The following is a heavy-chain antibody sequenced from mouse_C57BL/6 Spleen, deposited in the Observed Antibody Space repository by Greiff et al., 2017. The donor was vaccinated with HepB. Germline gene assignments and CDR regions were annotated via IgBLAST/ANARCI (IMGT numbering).Heavy chain of an antibody. J-gene: IGHJ4*01. V-gene: IGHV1-66*01. CDR2: IYPGSGNT. D-gene: IGHD3-2*02. CDR3: ARSGSGAMDY. CDR1: GYSFTSYY. Sequence: QVHVKQSGPELVKPGASVKISCKASGYSFTSYYIHWVKQRPGQGLEWIGWIYPGSGNTKYNEKFKGKATLTADTSSSTAYMQLSSLTSEDSAVYYCARSGSGAMDYWGQGTSVTVSS.